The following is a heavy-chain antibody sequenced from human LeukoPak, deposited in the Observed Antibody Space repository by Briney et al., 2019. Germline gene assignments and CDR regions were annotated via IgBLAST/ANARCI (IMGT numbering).Heavy chain of an antibody. CDR3: AKDISRAVGDYYDSSGYYTGYYFDY. V-gene: IGHV3-9*01. D-gene: IGHD3-22*01. Sequence: SGGSLRLSCAASGFTFDDYAMHWVRQAPGKGLEWVSGISWNSGSIGYADSVKGRFTISRDNAKNSLYLQMNSLRAEDTALYYCAKDISRAVGDYYDSSGYYTGYYFDYWGQGTLVTVSS. CDR2: ISWNSGSI. CDR1: GFTFDDYA. J-gene: IGHJ4*02.